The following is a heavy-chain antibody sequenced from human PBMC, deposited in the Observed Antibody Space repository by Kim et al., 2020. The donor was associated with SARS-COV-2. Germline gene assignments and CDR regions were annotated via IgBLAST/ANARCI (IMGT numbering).Heavy chain of an antibody. CDR3: ARRQGTKNFDY. J-gene: IGHJ4*02. CDR2: IYYSGST. CDR1: GGSISSSSYY. Sequence: SETLSLTCTVSGGSISSSSYYWGWIRQPPGKGLEWIGSIYYSGSTYYNPSLKSRVTISVDTSKNQFSLKLSSVTAADTAVYYCARRQGTKNFDYWGQGTPGHRLL. V-gene: IGHV4-39*01.